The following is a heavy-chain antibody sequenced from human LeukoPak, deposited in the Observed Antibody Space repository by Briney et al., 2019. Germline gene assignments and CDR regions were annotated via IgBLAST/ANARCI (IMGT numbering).Heavy chain of an antibody. J-gene: IGHJ4*02. CDR2: ISYDGSNK. D-gene: IGHD3-3*01. CDR1: GFTFSSYG. CDR3: AKDLYDFWSGYDRS. Sequence: PGRSLRFSCAASGFTFSSYGMHWVRQAPGKGLEWVAVISYDGSNKYYADSVKGRFTISRDNSKNTLYLQMNSLRAEDTAVYYCAKDLYDFWSGYDRSWGQGTLVTVS. V-gene: IGHV3-30*18.